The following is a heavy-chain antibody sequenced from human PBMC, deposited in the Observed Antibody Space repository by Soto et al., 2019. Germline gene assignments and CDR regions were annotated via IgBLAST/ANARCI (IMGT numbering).Heavy chain of an antibody. D-gene: IGHD1-26*01. CDR1: GVTFNRQD. J-gene: IGHJ4*02. Sequence: SSVKVSCKASGVTFNRQDMRWVRQAPGQGLEWMGGIIPMFGTPHYAEKFQDRVTITADESTGTAYLELSSLTSEDTAVYYCATSEGRDSYSFDYWGPGTLVTVSS. V-gene: IGHV1-69*13. CDR3: ATSEGRDSYSFDY. CDR2: IIPMFGTP.